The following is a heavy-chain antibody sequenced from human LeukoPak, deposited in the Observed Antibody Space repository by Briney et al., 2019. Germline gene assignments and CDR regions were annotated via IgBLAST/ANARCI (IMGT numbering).Heavy chain of an antibody. CDR2: INHSGST. J-gene: IGHJ4*02. CDR1: GGSISSYY. CDR3: ARTYYDFWSGYSY. D-gene: IGHD3-3*01. Sequence: MPSETLSLTCTVSGGSISSYYWSWIRQPPGKGLEWIGEINHSGSTNYNPSLKSRVTISVDTSKNQFSLKLSSVTAADTAVYYCARTYYDFWSGYSYWGQGTLVTVSS. V-gene: IGHV4-34*01.